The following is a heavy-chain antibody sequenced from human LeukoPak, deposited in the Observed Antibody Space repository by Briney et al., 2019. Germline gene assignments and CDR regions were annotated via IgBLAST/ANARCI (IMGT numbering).Heavy chain of an antibody. Sequence: PGGSLRLSCAASGFAFDDYAVHWVRQAPGKGLEGVSLMRGDGSTTYYADSVKGRFTISRDNSKNSLYLQMNSLRIEDTALYYCAKGRGYSGNAADSWGQGTLVTVSS. CDR2: MRGDGSTT. J-gene: IGHJ5*01. CDR3: AKGRGYSGNAADS. V-gene: IGHV3-43*02. CDR1: GFAFDDYA. D-gene: IGHD5-12*01.